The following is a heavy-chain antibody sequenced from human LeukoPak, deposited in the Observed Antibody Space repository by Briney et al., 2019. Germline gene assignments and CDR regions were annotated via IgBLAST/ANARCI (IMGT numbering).Heavy chain of an antibody. CDR2: INPNSGGT. V-gene: IGHV1-2*07. J-gene: IGHJ5*02. CDR1: GYTFTGYY. CDR3: ARAYCSGGSCYRHNWFDR. Sequence: GGSVKVSCKASGYTFTGYYLHWVRQAPGQGLEWMGWINPNSGGTNYAHKFQGRVTMTRDTSISTAYMDLSRLRSDDTAVYYCARAYCSGGSCYRHNWFDRWGQGPLVTVCS. D-gene: IGHD2-15*01.